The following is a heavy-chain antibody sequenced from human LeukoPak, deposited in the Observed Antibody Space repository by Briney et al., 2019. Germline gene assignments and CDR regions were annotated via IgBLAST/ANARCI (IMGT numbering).Heavy chain of an antibody. D-gene: IGHD5-18*01. J-gene: IGHJ5*02. CDR3: AKELSYGSNGFDP. Sequence: SQSLPCAASGFLFSSYGKLWARQAPGKGRECGEHIWYDGSKENYAVSVKGRFTISRDDSKSTLYLQINSLRAEDTAVYYCAKELSYGSNGFDPWGQGTLVTVSS. CDR2: IWYDGSKE. CDR1: GFLFSSYG. V-gene: IGHV3-33*06.